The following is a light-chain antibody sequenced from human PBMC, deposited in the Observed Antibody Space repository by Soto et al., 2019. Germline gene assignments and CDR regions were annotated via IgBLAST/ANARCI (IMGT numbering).Light chain of an antibody. CDR1: NIGSKN. V-gene: IGLV3-9*01. Sequence: SYDLTQPLSVSVALGQTARITCGGNNIGSKNVHWYQQKPGQAPVLVIYRDANRPSGIPERFSGSNSGNTATLTISRAQAGDEADYCQVWDTDSRVFGGGTQLTVL. CDR2: RDA. CDR3: QVWDTDSRV. J-gene: IGLJ2*01.